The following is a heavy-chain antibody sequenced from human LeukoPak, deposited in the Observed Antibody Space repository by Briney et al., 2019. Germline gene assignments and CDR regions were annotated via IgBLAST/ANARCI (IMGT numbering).Heavy chain of an antibody. CDR2: IYYSGST. J-gene: IGHJ3*02. Sequence: SETLSLTCPVSGGSVSSGSYYWSWIRQPPGKGLEWIGYIYYSGSTNYNPSLKSRVTISVDTSKNQFSLKLSSVTAADTAVYYCARVIAAAGIDAFDIWGQGTMVTVSS. CDR1: GGSVSSGSYY. D-gene: IGHD6-13*01. V-gene: IGHV4-61*01. CDR3: ARVIAAAGIDAFDI.